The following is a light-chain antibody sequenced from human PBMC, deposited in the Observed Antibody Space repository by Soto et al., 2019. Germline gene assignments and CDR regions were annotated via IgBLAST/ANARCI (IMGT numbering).Light chain of an antibody. J-gene: IGLJ2*01. CDR2: GVT. V-gene: IGLV2-14*01. CDR1: SSDIGNYNY. Sequence: QSVLTQPASVSGSPGQSITISCSGNSSDIGNYNYVSWYQHHPGKAPKLIIYGVTDRPSGVSNRFSGSKSGNTASLTISGLQPEDECDYYCSSFTVRSTVVFGGGTKVTVL. CDR3: SSFTVRSTVV.